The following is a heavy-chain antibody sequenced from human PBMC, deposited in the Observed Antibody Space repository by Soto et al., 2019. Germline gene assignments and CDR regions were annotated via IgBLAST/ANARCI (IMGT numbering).Heavy chain of an antibody. CDR1: GYTFTGYY. CDR3: FRCVLDGSWFFDC. D-gene: IGHD6-13*01. V-gene: IGHV1-2*04. Sequence: ASVKVSCKASGYTFTGYYMHWVRQAPGQGLEWMGWINPNNGGTNYAQKFQGWVTMTRDTSISTAYMELSRLRSDDTAVYYCFRCVLDGSWFFDCLGQGSLVTVSS. J-gene: IGHJ4*02. CDR2: INPNNGGT.